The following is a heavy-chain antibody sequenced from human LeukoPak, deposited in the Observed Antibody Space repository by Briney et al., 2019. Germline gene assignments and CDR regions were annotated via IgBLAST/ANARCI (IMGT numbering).Heavy chain of an antibody. V-gene: IGHV1-46*01. D-gene: IGHD3-22*01. CDR3: ASWYYYDSSGYYPPGFDP. CDR2: INLSGGST. CDR1: GYTFTSYY. Sequence: GASVKVSCKASGYTFTSYYIHWVRQAPGQGLEWMGMINLSGGSTSYAQKFQGRVTMTRDTSTSTVYLELSSLRSEDTAVYYCASWYYYDSSGYYPPGFDPWGQGTLVTVSS. J-gene: IGHJ5*02.